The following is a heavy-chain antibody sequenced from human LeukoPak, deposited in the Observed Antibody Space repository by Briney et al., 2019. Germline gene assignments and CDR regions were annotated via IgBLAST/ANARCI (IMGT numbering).Heavy chain of an antibody. CDR3: ARHVRQYGDYANWFDP. CDR1: GDSISSYY. D-gene: IGHD4-17*01. J-gene: IGHJ5*02. V-gene: IGHV4-59*08. Sequence: SETLSLTCTVSGDSISSYYSSWIRQPPGKGLEWIGYIYYSGNTNYSPSLKSRVTISVDTSKNQFSLKLSSVTAADTAVYYCARHVRQYGDYANWFDPWGQGTLVTVSS. CDR2: IYYSGNT.